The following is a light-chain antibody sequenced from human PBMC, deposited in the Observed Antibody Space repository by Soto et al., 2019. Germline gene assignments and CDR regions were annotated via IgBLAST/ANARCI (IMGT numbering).Light chain of an antibody. CDR1: QSVDIN. CDR3: QHYNNWPWT. J-gene: IGKJ1*01. V-gene: IGKV3-15*01. Sequence: IVMTQSPATLSGSRGEIAALSVRASQSVDINLAWYQKKAGQGPRLLIYGASTRATAIPARFSGSGSGTEFTLTISSLQYEDFAVYFCQHYNNWPWTFGQGTKVDI. CDR2: GAS.